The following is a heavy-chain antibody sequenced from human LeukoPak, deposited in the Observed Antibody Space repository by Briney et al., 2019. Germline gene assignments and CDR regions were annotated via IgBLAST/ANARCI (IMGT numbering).Heavy chain of an antibody. CDR3: ARSYDFWSGYYDY. CDR1: GGSISSYY. D-gene: IGHD3-3*01. Sequence: PSETLSLTCTVSGGSISSYYWSWIRQPPGKGLEWIGYIYYSGSTNYNPSLKSRVTMSVDTSKNQFSLKLSSVTAADTAVYYCARSYDFWSGYYDYWGQGTLVTVSS. J-gene: IGHJ4*02. V-gene: IGHV4-59*01. CDR2: IYYSGST.